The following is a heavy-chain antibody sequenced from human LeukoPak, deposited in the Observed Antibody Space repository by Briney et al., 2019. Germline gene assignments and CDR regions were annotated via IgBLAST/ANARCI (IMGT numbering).Heavy chain of an antibody. CDR2: INPNSGGT. CDR3: ARGLFRAAAGYYYYYYYYMDV. D-gene: IGHD6-13*01. V-gene: IGHV1-2*02. Sequence: ASVKVSCKASGYTFTGYYMHWVRQAPGQGLEWMGWINPNSGGTNYAQKFQGRVTMTRDTSISTAYMELSRLRSDDTAVYYCARGLFRAAAGYYYYYYYYMDVWGKGTTVTVSS. CDR1: GYTFTGYY. J-gene: IGHJ6*03.